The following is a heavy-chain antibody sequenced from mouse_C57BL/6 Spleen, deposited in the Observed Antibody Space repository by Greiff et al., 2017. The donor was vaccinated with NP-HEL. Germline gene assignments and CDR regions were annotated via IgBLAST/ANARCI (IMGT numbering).Heavy chain of an antibody. CDR1: GYTFTSYW. J-gene: IGHJ3*01. D-gene: IGHD3-2*02. Sequence: VQLQQPGAELVMPGASVKLSCKASGYTFTSYWMHWVKQRPGQGLEWIGEIDPSDSYTNYNQKFKGKSTLTVDKSSSTAYMQLSSLTSEDSAVDYCARGLDSSGYVLFAYWGQGTLVTVSA. V-gene: IGHV1-69*01. CDR2: IDPSDSYT. CDR3: ARGLDSSGYVLFAY.